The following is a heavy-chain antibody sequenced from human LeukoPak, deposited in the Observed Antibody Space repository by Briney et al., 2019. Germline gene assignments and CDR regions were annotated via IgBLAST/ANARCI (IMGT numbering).Heavy chain of an antibody. Sequence: GGSLRLSCAASGFTFSSYAMSWVRQAPGKGLEWVSGISGSGGSTYYADSVKGRFTISRDNSKNTLYLQMNSLRAEDTAVYYCARAHTYYDYVWGSYYNYWGQGTLVTVSS. CDR1: GFTFSSYA. CDR3: ARAHTYYDYVWGSYYNY. D-gene: IGHD3-16*01. J-gene: IGHJ4*02. CDR2: ISGSGGST. V-gene: IGHV3-23*01.